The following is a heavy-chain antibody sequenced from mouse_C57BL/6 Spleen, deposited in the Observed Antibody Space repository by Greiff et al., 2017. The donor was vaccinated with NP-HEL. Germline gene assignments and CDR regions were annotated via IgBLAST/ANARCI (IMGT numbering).Heavy chain of an antibody. CDR1: GYAFSSSW. Sequence: VQLQQSGPELVKPGASVKISCKASGYAFSSSWMNWVKQRPGKGLEWIGRIYPGDGDTNYNGKFKGKATLTADKSSSTAYMQLSSLTSEDSAVYFCARSPNYDGLAYWGQGTLVTVSA. D-gene: IGHD1-1*01. V-gene: IGHV1-82*01. CDR2: IYPGDGDT. J-gene: IGHJ3*01. CDR3: ARSPNYDGLAY.